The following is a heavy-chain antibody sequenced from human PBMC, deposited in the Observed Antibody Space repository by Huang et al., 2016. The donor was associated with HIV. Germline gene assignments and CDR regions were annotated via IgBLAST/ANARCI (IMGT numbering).Heavy chain of an antibody. J-gene: IGHJ4*02. D-gene: IGHD3-10*01. CDR3: AKSHINYPADS. Sequence: QVQLVQSGAEVRKSGSSVTVSCKASGGTFSNHALSWLRQAPGQGLEWRGSIIALFKTTHYAQTCQARVTITADEPRNTAYIELSSQSSQDTATYYCAKSHINYPADSWGQGTLVIVSS. V-gene: IGHV1-69*13. CDR2: IIALFKTT. CDR1: GGTFSNHA.